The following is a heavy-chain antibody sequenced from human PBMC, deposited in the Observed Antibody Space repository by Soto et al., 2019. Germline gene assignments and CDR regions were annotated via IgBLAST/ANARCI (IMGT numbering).Heavy chain of an antibody. CDR3: AREYYYGSGPWY. D-gene: IGHD3-10*01. J-gene: IGHJ4*02. CDR1: GGSISSGGYY. CDR2: IYYSGST. V-gene: IGHV4-31*03. Sequence: SETLSLTCTVSGGSISSGGYYWSWIRQHPGKGLEWIGYIYYSGSTYYNPSLKSRVTISVDTSKNQFSLKLSSVTAADTAVYYCAREYYYGSGPWYWGQGTLVTSPQ.